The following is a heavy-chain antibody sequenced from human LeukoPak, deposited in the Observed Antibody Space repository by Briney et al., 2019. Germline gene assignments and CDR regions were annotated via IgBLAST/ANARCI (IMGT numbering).Heavy chain of an antibody. CDR2: ISAYNGNT. CDR3: AREEAVAGNNWFDP. V-gene: IGHV1-18*01. Sequence: ASVKVSCKASGYTFTSYGISWVRQAPGQGLEWMGWISAYNGNTNYAQKLQGRVTMTTDTSTSTAYMELRSLRSDDTAVYYCAREEAVAGNNWFDPWGQGTLVTVSS. J-gene: IGHJ5*02. CDR1: GYTFTSYG. D-gene: IGHD6-19*01.